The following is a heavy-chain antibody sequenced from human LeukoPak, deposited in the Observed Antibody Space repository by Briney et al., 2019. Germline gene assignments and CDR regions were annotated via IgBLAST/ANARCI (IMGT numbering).Heavy chain of an antibody. CDR3: ARTKGGVVPAALDY. J-gene: IGHJ4*02. CDR1: GGSISSGGYY. D-gene: IGHD2-2*01. V-gene: IGHV4-61*08. Sequence: SETLSLTCPVSGGSISSGGYYWSWIRQPPGKGLEWIGYIYHSGSTNYNPSLKSRVTISVDTSKNQFSLKLSSVTAADTAVYYCARTKGGVVPAALDYWGQGTLVTVSS. CDR2: IYHSGST.